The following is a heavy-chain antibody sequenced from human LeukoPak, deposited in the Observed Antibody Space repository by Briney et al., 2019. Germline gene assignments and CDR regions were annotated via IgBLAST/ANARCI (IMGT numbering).Heavy chain of an antibody. CDR3: ASQGPIDAFDI. Sequence: GGSLRLSCAASGFTFSNYWMSWVRQAPGKGLEWVANIKEDGSEKYYVDSVKGRFTISRDNAKNSLYLQMNSLRAEDTALYYCASQGPIDAFDIWGQGTMVTVSS. J-gene: IGHJ3*02. CDR2: IKEDGSEK. CDR1: GFTFSNYW. V-gene: IGHV3-7*05.